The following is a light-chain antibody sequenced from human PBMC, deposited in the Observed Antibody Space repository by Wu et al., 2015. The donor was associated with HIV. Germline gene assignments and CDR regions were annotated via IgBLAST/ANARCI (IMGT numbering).Light chain of an antibody. CDR3: QQYTT. Sequence: EIVLTQSPGTLSLSPGERAIPSCRASQSVSSRSVAWYQQKPGQAPRLLIYGASSRATGIPDRFSGSGSGTDFTLIISRLEPEDFAVYYCQQYTTFGGGTKVEI. CDR2: GAS. CDR1: QSVSSRS. J-gene: IGKJ4*01. V-gene: IGKV3-20*01.